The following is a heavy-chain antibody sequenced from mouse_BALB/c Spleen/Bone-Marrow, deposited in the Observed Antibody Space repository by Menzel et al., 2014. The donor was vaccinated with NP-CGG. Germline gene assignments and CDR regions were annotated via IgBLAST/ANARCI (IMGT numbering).Heavy chain of an antibody. V-gene: IGHV3-1*02. CDR3: ARKGTGTSYFDY. J-gene: IGHJ2*01. CDR2: IHYSVGT. CDR1: GFSITSGYS. Sequence: EVKLQESGPDLVKPPQSLSPTCTVTGFSITSGYSWHWIRQFPGNKLEWMGYIHYSVGTNYNPSLKSRISITRDTSKNQFFLQLNSVTTEDTATYYCARKGTGTSYFDYWGQGTTLTVSS. D-gene: IGHD4-1*01.